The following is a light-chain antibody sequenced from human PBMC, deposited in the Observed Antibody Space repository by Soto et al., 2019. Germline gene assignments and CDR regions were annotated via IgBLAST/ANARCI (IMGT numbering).Light chain of an antibody. CDR2: AAS. CDR1: QGIRSY. Sequence: DIPMTQSPSFLSASVGDRVTITCRASQGIRSYLAWYQQKPGKAPKLLIYAASSLQSGVPSRFSGSGSGTEFTLTISSLQPEDFATYYCQQLYSSPFTFGPGTKVDIK. V-gene: IGKV1-9*01. CDR3: QQLYSSPFT. J-gene: IGKJ3*01.